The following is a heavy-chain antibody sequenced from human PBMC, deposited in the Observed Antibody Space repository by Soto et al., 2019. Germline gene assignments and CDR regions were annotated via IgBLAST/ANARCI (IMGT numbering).Heavy chain of an antibody. Sequence: GASVKVSCKASGYTFTSHGISWVRQAPGQGLEWMGWISAYNGNTNYAQKLQGRVTMTTDTSTSTAYMELRSLRSDDTAVYYCAREGYYDSSGYPIYAFDIWGQGTMVTVSS. CDR1: GYTFTSHG. D-gene: IGHD3-22*01. J-gene: IGHJ3*02. V-gene: IGHV1-18*04. CDR3: AREGYYDSSGYPIYAFDI. CDR2: ISAYNGNT.